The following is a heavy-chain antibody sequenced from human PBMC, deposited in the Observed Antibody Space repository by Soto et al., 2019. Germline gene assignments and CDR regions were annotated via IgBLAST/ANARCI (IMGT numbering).Heavy chain of an antibody. V-gene: IGHV4-39*01. CDR3: ARLRAAAGFGADY. J-gene: IGHJ4*02. CDR1: GGSISNSFYY. D-gene: IGHD6-13*01. Sequence: QLQLQESGPGLVKSSETLSLTCTVSGGSISNSFYYWGWIRQPPGKGLEWIGSIYYSGNTYYNPSLKSRVTISVDTSKKQFSLKLSSVTAADTAVYYCARLRAAAGFGADYWGQGTLVTVSS. CDR2: IYYSGNT.